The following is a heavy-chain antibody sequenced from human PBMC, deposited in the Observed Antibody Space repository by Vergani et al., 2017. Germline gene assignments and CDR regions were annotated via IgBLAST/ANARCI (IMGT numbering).Heavy chain of an antibody. CDR3: ARHGHRGSSKKDYYYYYGMDV. CDR2: IYPGDSDT. V-gene: IGHV5-51*01. J-gene: IGHJ6*02. D-gene: IGHD2-2*01. Sequence: EVQLVQSGAEVKKPGESLKISCKGSGYSFTSYWIGWVRQMPGKGLEWMGIIYPGDSDTRYSPSFQGQVTISADKSISTAYLQWSSLKASDTAMYYCARHGHRGSSKKDYYYYYGMDVWGQGTTVTVSS. CDR1: GYSFTSYW.